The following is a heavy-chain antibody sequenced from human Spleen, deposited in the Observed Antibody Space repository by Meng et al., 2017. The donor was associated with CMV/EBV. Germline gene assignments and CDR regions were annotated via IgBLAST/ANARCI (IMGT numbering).Heavy chain of an antibody. D-gene: IGHD3-10*01. CDR2: ISYDGKNK. J-gene: IGHJ5*02. CDR1: GFTFSNFA. Sequence: GGSLRLSCAASGFTFSNFAIHWVRQAPGKGLEWVAVISYDGKNKYYTDSVKGRFTLSRDNSKNTVYAQMNSLRVEDTAVYYCARAVGRGTWYGNWLDPWVQGTLVTVSS. CDR3: ARAVGRGTWYGNWLDP. V-gene: IGHV3-30*04.